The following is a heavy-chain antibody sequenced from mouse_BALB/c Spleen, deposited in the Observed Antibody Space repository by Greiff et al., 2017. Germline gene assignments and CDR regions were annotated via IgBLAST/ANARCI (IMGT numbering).Heavy chain of an antibody. CDR1: GYTFTDYA. CDR2: ISTYYGDA. Sequence: QVQLQQSGAELVRPGVSVKISCKGSGYTFTDYAMHWVKQSHAKSLEWIGVISTYYGDASYNQKFKGKATMTVDKSSSTAYMELARLTSEDSAIYYCARGGGNYRAMDYWGQGTSVTVSS. J-gene: IGHJ4*01. V-gene: IGHV1S137*01. D-gene: IGHD2-1*01. CDR3: ARGGGNYRAMDY.